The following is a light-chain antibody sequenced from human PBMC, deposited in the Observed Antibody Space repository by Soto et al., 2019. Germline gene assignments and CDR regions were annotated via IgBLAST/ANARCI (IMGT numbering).Light chain of an antibody. Sequence: IVMTQSPATLSVAPGERVTFSCRASQGISRKVAWYQHKPGQAPRLLISDVATRATGIPARFSGSGSGTDFTLTISSLEPEDFAVYYCQQRSNWITFGQGTRLEIK. CDR3: QQRSNWIT. J-gene: IGKJ5*01. V-gene: IGKV3-11*01. CDR2: DVA. CDR1: QGISRK.